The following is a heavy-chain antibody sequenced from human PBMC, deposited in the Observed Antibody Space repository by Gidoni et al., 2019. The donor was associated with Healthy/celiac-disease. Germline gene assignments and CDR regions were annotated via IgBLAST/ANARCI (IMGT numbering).Heavy chain of an antibody. CDR1: GFTFSSYD. Sequence: EVQLVESGGGLVQPGGSLRLSCAASGFTFSSYDMHWVRQATGKGLEWVSAIGTAGDTYYPGSVKGRFTISIENAKNSLYLQMNSLRAEDTAVYYCARDRYSYGNGGFDPWGQGTLVTVSS. CDR2: IGTAGDT. CDR3: ARDRYSYGNGGFDP. D-gene: IGHD5-18*01. V-gene: IGHV3-13*01. J-gene: IGHJ5*02.